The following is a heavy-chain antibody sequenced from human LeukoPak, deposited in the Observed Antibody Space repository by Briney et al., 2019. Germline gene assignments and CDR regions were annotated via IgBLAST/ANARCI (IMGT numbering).Heavy chain of an antibody. V-gene: IGHV3-23*01. CDR2: ISGSGGST. J-gene: IGHJ5*02. CDR1: RFTSTRYA. CDR3: AKAGGYCSSTSCYWNWFDP. Sequence: SLRLSCALSRFTSTRYAITRVRRAPGTELESVSAISGSGGSTYYADSVKGRFTISRDNSKNTLYLQMNSLRAEDTAVYYCAKAGGYCSSTSCYWNWFDPWGQGTLVTVSS. D-gene: IGHD2-2*01.